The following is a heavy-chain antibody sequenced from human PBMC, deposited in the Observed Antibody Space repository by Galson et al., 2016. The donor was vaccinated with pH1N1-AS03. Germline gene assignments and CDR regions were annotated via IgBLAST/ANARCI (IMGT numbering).Heavy chain of an antibody. D-gene: IGHD2-8*01. CDR2: INVGNGNT. CDR3: ARGNGRNFDC. J-gene: IGHJ4*02. Sequence: SVKVSCKASGYTFTKYAIHWVRQAPGQRPEWMGWINVGNGNTKYSQKFQGRVTITRDSSANTAYMELSSLRSEDTAVYYCARGNGRNFDCWGQGTLVTVSS. V-gene: IGHV1-3*01. CDR1: GYTFTKYA.